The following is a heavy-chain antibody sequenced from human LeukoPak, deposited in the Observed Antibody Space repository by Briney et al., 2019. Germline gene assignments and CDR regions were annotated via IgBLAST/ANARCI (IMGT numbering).Heavy chain of an antibody. D-gene: IGHD3-10*01. CDR1: GFTFSSYI. CDR2: ITSRSSYI. V-gene: IGHV3-21*06. J-gene: IGHJ4*02. CDR3: ARAPGGTMVLDY. Sequence: GGSLRLSCAASGFTFSSYIXNWVXRAPGXGLEWVSSITSRSSYIYXADSVKGRFTISRDNAKNTLYLQMNSLRAEDTALYYCARAPGGTMVLDYWGQGTLVTVSS.